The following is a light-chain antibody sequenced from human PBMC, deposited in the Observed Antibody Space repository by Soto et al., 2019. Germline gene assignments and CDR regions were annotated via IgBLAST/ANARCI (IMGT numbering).Light chain of an antibody. CDR1: TANIGSNT. V-gene: IGLV1-44*01. CDR2: SNN. CDR3: AAWDDSLYGQV. Sequence: QSVLTQPPSASGTPGQRLTISCSGSTANIGSNTVNWYQHLPGSAPKIVIYSNNQRPSGVPDRFSGSKSGTSASLAISGLQSEDEADYYCAAWDDSLYGQVFGGGTKLTVL. J-gene: IGLJ3*02.